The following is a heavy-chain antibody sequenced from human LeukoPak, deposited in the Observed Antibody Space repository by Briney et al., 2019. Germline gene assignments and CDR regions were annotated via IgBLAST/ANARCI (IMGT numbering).Heavy chain of an antibody. J-gene: IGHJ4*02. V-gene: IGHV4-59*01. CDR3: ARVAPNKYCGGDCYSFDY. CDR1: GGSISSYY. D-gene: IGHD2-21*02. CDR2: IYYSGST. Sequence: SETLSLTCTVSGGSISSYYWSWVRQPPGKGLEWIGYIYYSGSTNYNPSLTSRVTTSVDTSKTQFSLKLSSVTAADTAVYYCARVAPNKYCGGDCYSFDYWGQGTLVTVSS.